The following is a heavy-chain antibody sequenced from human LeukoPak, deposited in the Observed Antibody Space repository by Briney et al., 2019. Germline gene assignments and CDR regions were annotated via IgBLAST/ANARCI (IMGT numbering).Heavy chain of an antibody. D-gene: IGHD2-2*01. CDR3: ATAVLAARYYYYYMDV. CDR2: FDPEDGET. Sequence: GASVKVSCKVSGYTLTELSMHWVRQAPGKGLEWMGGFDPEDGETIYAQKFQGRVTMTEDTSTDTAYMELSSLRSEDTAVYYCATAVLAARYYYYYMDVWGKGTTVTVSS. V-gene: IGHV1-24*01. CDR1: GYTLTELS. J-gene: IGHJ6*03.